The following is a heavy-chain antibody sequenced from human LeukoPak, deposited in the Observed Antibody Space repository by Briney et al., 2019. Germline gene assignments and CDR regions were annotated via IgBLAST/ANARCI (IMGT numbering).Heavy chain of an antibody. CDR1: GFTFSDHY. J-gene: IGHJ4*02. V-gene: IGHV3-72*01. CDR2: IRNKANSYTT. Sequence: GGSLRLSCAASGFTFSDHYMDWVRQAPGKGLEWVGRIRNKANSYTTEYAASVKGRFTISRDDSKNSLFLQMNSLKTEDTAVYYCTRVGCTGGSCYDFDYWGQGTLVTASS. D-gene: IGHD2-15*01. CDR3: TRVGCTGGSCYDFDY.